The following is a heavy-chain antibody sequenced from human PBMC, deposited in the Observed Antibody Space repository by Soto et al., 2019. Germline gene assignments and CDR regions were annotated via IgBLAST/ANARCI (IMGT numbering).Heavy chain of an antibody. Sequence: EVQLVESGGGLVKPGGSLRLSCAASGFTFSSYSMNWVRQAPGKGLEWVSSISSSSSHIYYADSVKGRITISRDNAKNSLYLQMNSLRAEDTAVYYCASLAAAGRLDYWGQGTLVTVSS. CDR1: GFTFSSYS. CDR2: ISSSSSHI. CDR3: ASLAAAGRLDY. J-gene: IGHJ4*02. D-gene: IGHD6-13*01. V-gene: IGHV3-21*01.